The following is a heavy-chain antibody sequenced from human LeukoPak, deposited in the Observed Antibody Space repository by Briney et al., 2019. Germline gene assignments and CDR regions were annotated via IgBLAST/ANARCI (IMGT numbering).Heavy chain of an antibody. Sequence: SGTLSLTCAVSGGSISSGGYSWSWIRQPPGKGLEWIGYIYHSGSTYYNPSLKSRVTISVDRSKNQFSLKLSSVTAADTAVYYCARASWGYCSGGSCWDYYGMDVWGQGTTVTVSS. CDR1: GGSISSGGYS. V-gene: IGHV4-30-2*01. J-gene: IGHJ6*02. CDR2: IYHSGST. CDR3: ARASWGYCSGGSCWDYYGMDV. D-gene: IGHD2-15*01.